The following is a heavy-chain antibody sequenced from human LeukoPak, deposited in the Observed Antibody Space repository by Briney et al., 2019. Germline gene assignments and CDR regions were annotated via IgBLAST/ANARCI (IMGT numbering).Heavy chain of an antibody. D-gene: IGHD4-17*01. J-gene: IGHJ6*04. CDR1: GGTFSSYA. CDR3: ARAETTVTTDYGMDV. CDR2: IIPIFGIA. Sequence: EASVTVSCKASGGTFSSYAISWVRQAPGQGLEWMGRIIPIFGIANYAQKFQGRVTITADKSTSTAYMELSSLRSEDTAVYYCARAETTVTTDYGMDVWGKGTTVTVSS. V-gene: IGHV1-69*10.